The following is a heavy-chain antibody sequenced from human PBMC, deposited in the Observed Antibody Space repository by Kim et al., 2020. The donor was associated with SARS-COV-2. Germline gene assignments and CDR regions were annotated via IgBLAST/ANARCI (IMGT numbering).Heavy chain of an antibody. Sequence: GGSLRLSCAASGFTLSSYWITWVRQAPGKGLEWVANIKQDGSKKNYADSVKGRFTVSRDNGKNSLFLQMNSLRAEDTAVYYCAKNIPGPITVVRGVVIEEGGAMDVWGQGTTVTVSS. V-gene: IGHV3-7*03. CDR2: IKQDGSKK. D-gene: IGHD3-10*01. CDR1: GFTLSSYW. CDR3: AKNIPGPITVVRGVVIEEGGAMDV. J-gene: IGHJ6*02.